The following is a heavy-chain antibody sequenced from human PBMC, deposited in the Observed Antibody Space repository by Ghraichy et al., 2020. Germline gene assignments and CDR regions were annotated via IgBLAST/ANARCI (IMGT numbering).Heavy chain of an antibody. J-gene: IGHJ4*02. CDR3: ARDLGLVY. Sequence: GGSLRLSCAASGFTFSTYSLNWVRQAPGKGLEWVSYISSSSSTIYYADSVKGRFTISRDNAKNSLYLQMNSLRAEDTAVYYCARDLGLVYWGRGTLVTVSS. CDR1: GFTFSTYS. V-gene: IGHV3-48*01. CDR2: ISSSSSTI. D-gene: IGHD3-16*01.